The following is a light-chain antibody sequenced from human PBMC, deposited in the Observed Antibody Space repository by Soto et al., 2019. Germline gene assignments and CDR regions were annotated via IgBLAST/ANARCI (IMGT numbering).Light chain of an antibody. CDR2: EVR. Sequence: QSVLTQPASVSGSPGQSITVSCTGTNTDVGGYNYVSWYQHRPGKAPRLMIYEVRNRLSGVSNRFSGSKSGNTASLTISGLQSEDEAHYYCSSYTTSYFYVFGPGTKVTVL. V-gene: IGLV2-14*01. CDR1: NTDVGGYNY. CDR3: SSYTTSYFYV. J-gene: IGLJ1*01.